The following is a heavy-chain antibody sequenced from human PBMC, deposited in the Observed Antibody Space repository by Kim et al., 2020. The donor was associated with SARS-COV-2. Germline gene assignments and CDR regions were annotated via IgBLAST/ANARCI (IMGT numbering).Heavy chain of an antibody. Sequence: GGSLRLSCAASGITLSTCAMTWVRQAPGKGLEWVSGVSCATGTTYYADSVQGRFTVSRDNSKNTLYLQMNSLRAEDTAKYYCVSRLSNIYWGQGTLVTVS. V-gene: IGHV3-23*01. D-gene: IGHD2-8*01. CDR1: GITLSTCA. CDR3: VSRLSNIY. CDR2: VSCATGTT. J-gene: IGHJ4*02.